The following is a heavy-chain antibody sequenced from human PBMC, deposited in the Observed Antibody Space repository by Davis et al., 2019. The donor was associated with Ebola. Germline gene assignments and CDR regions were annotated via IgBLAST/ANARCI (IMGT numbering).Heavy chain of an antibody. D-gene: IGHD1-26*01. CDR1: GFTFSSYA. CDR3: AKAARGYSGSYFDS. CDR2: ISGSGATT. Sequence: GESLKISCTASGFTFSSYAMTWARQALGKGLEWVSAISGSGATTYYADSVKGRFTISRDNSENTVYMQMDSLGVDDTAIYYCAKAARGYSGSYFDSWGQGTPVTVSS. V-gene: IGHV3-23*01. J-gene: IGHJ4*02.